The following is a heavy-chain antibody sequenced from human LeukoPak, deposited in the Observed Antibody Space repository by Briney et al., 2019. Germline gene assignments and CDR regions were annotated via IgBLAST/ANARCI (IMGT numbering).Heavy chain of an antibody. Sequence: AGSLTLSCAASGFAVSNTYMTWVRQAPGKGLEWISTIYSRGTTYYADSVKGRFTISRDTSTNTNYLQMIRLRTEDTALYYCAREPWFGATKLIDYWGQGTLVTVSS. CDR3: AREPWFGATKLIDY. D-gene: IGHD3-10*01. V-gene: IGHV3-53*01. J-gene: IGHJ4*02. CDR2: IYSRGTT. CDR1: GFAVSNTY.